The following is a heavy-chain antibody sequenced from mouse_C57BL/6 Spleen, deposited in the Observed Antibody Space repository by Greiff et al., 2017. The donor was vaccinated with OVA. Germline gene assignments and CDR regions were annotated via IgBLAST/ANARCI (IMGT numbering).Heavy chain of an antibody. CDR2: IDPSDSYT. V-gene: IGHV1-69*01. CDR1: GYTFTSYW. J-gene: IGHJ4*01. CDR3: ARSGGQLRAMDY. D-gene: IGHD3-2*02. Sequence: QVQLKQPGAELVMPGASVKLSCKASGYTFTSYWMHWVKQRPGQGLEWIGEIDPSDSYTNYNQKFKGKSTLTVDKSSSTAYMQLSSLTSEDSAVYYCARSGGQLRAMDYWGQGTSVTVSS.